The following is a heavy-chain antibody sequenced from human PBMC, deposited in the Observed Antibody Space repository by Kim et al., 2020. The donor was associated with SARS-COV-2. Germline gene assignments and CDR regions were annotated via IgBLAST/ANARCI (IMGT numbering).Heavy chain of an antibody. D-gene: IGHD6-19*01. CDR2: IYYSGNT. J-gene: IGHJ5*02. Sequence: SETLSLTCTVSGDSISSSSYYWGWIRQPPGKGLEWIGDIYYSGNTYYNPSLENRVTISVDTSNSQFSLKLTSVTAADTAVYYCARQTISSGWYPYWFDPWGQRTLVTVSS. CDR3: ARQTISSGWYPYWFDP. V-gene: IGHV4-39*01. CDR1: GDSISSSSYY.